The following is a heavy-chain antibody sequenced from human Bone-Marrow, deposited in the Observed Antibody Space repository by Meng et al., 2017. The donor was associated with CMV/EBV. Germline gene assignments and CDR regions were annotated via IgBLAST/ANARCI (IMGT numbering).Heavy chain of an antibody. CDR1: GFTFSSHA. D-gene: IGHD6-19*01. CDR3: ARSPVVAGSDWVIDY. Sequence: GGSLRLSCAASGFTFSSHAMTWVRQAPGKGLEWVSVIGGVTTNETHYADSVKGRFTISRDNSRNTLYLQMDSLRPEDTAMYYCARSPVVAGSDWVIDYWGQGTLVTVSS. V-gene: IGHV3-23*01. J-gene: IGHJ4*02. CDR2: IGGVTTNET.